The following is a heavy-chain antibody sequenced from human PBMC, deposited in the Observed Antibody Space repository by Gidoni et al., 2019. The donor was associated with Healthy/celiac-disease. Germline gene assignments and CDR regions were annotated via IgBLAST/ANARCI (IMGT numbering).Heavy chain of an antibody. V-gene: IGHV3-9*01. Sequence: EVQLVESVGGLVQPGRSLRLSCAASGFTFDDYAMHWVRQAPGKGLEWVSGISWNSGSIGYADSVKGRFTISRDNAKNSLYLQMNSLRAEDTALYYCAKGGAATRYYYYYYGMDVWGQGTTVTVSS. CDR1: GFTFDDYA. J-gene: IGHJ6*02. CDR2: ISWNSGSI. CDR3: AKGGAATRYYYYYYGMDV. D-gene: IGHD2-15*01.